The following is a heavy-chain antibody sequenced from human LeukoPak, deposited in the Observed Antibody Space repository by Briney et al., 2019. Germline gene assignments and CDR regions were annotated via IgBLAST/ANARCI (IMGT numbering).Heavy chain of an antibody. J-gene: IGHJ4*02. CDR1: GYSISSGYY. Sequence: SETLSLTCTVSGYSISSGYYWGWIRQPPGKGLEWIGSIYHSGSTYYNPSLKSRVTISVDTSKNQFSLKLSSVTAADTAVYYCARDLTLGTISGYWGQGTLVTVSS. V-gene: IGHV4-38-2*02. CDR2: IYHSGST. D-gene: IGHD3-3*01. CDR3: ARDLTLGTISGY.